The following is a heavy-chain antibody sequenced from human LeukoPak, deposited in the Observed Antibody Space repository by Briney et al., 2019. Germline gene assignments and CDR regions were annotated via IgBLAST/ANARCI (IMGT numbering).Heavy chain of an antibody. CDR2: TSSSGSII. Sequence: GGSLRLSCAASRFTFSSYEINWVRQAPGKGLEWGSYTSSSGSIIYYADSVKGRFTISRDNAKNSLYLQMNSLRAEDTAIYYCATGDDFWSGYYQLDYWGQGTLVTVSS. D-gene: IGHD3-3*01. CDR1: RFTFSSYE. CDR3: ATGDDFWSGYYQLDY. V-gene: IGHV3-48*03. J-gene: IGHJ4*02.